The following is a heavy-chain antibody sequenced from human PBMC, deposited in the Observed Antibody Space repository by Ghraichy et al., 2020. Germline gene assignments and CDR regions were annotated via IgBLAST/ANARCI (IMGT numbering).Heavy chain of an antibody. CDR2: ISSSSSYI. V-gene: IGHV3-21*04. D-gene: IGHD3-10*01. J-gene: IGHJ4*02. CDR1: GFTFSSYN. CDR3: ARDEASGSYPYYFEY. Sequence: GESLNISCAASGFTFSSYNMNWVRQAPGKGLEWVSSISSSSSYIYYADSVKGRFTISRDNAKNSLYLQMNSLRAEDTAVYYCARDEASGSYPYYFEYWGQGTLVTVSS.